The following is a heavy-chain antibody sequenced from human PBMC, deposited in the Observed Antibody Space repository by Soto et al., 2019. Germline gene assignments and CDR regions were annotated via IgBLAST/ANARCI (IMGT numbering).Heavy chain of an antibody. CDR2: IYYSGST. J-gene: IGHJ4*02. V-gene: IGHV4-30-4*01. Sequence: SETLSLTCTVSGGSISSGDYYWSWIRQHPGKGLEWIGYIYYSGSTYYNPSLKSRVTISVDTSKNQFSLKLSSVTAADTAVYYCARSPVPAAITFDYWGQGTLVTVSS. CDR3: ARSPVPAAITFDY. D-gene: IGHD2-2*02. CDR1: GGSISSGDYY.